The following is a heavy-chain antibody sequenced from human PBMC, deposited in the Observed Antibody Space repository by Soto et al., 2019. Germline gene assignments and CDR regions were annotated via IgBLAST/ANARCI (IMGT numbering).Heavy chain of an antibody. Sequence: PGGSLRLSCAASGFTFSSYAMSWVRQAPGKGLEWVSAISGSGGSTYYADSVKGRFTISRDNSKNTLYLQMNSLRAEDTAVYYCAKGYCSSTSCHFYYYYYYMDVWGKGTTVTVSS. J-gene: IGHJ6*03. CDR1: GFTFSSYA. CDR3: AKGYCSSTSCHFYYYYYYMDV. V-gene: IGHV3-23*01. D-gene: IGHD2-2*01. CDR2: ISGSGGST.